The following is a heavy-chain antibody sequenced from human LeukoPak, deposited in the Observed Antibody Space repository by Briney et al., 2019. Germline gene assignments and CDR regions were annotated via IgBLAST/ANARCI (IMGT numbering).Heavy chain of an antibody. D-gene: IGHD4-17*01. V-gene: IGHV4-59*08. CDR2: IYYSGST. CDR3: ATRPGDYPPWSFDL. CDR1: GASISSYY. Sequence: SETLSLTCTVSGASISSYYWNWIRQPPGKGLEWIGYIYYSGSTIYNPALKSRVTMSVDMSKNQFSLKLSSVTPADTAVYYCATRPGDYPPWSFDLWGRGTLVTVSS. J-gene: IGHJ2*01.